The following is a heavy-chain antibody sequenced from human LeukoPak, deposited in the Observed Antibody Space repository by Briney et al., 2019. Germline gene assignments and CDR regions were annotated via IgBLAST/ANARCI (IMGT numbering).Heavy chain of an antibody. Sequence: GGALRLSCGASGFTLSDSYMSWIRQAPGKGLEWVSYILMSTNYTSYAASVKGRFTISRDNAKNSLYLQMNSLRAEDTALYYCAKMGVYCTNGVCYSDYWGQGTLVTVSS. D-gene: IGHD2-8*01. CDR2: ILMSTNYT. CDR1: GFTLSDSY. J-gene: IGHJ4*02. V-gene: IGHV3-11*03. CDR3: AKMGVYCTNGVCYSDY.